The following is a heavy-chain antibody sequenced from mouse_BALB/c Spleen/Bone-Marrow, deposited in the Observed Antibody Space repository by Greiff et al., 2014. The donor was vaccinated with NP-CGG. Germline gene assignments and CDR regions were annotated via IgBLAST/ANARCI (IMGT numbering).Heavy chain of an antibody. CDR2: IYPGNVNT. J-gene: IGHJ2*01. V-gene: IGHV1S56*01. CDR3: ARRVHYYGFYFDY. D-gene: IGHD1-2*01. CDR1: GYSFTSYY. Sequence: QVQLKESGPELVKPGASVRISWKASGYSFTSYYLHWVKQRPGQGLEWIGWIYPGNVNTKYNEKFKGKATLTADKSSSTAYMQLSSLTSEDSAVYFCARRVHYYGFYFDYWGQGTTLTVSS.